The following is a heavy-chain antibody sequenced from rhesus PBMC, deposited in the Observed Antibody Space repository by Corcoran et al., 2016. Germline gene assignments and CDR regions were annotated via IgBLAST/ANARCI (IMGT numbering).Heavy chain of an antibody. V-gene: IGHV4-80*01. CDR3: ARDPATGYCDY. J-gene: IGHJ4*01. D-gene: IGHD3S6*01. CDR1: GAPISANW. CDR2: IDGNFGTT. Sequence: QVQLQESGPGLLKPSETLSFPCIVSGAPISANWWSWIRQPPGEGLEWIGEIDGNFGTTNYNPALKSRVTISKDASRKQLSLRVTSVTAADTAVYYCARDPATGYCDYWGQGVLVPVSS.